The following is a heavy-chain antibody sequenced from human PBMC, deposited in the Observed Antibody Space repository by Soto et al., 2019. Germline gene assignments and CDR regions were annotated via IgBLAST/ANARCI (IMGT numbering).Heavy chain of an antibody. CDR1: GYTFPSYY. Sequence: GSSVKVSWKASGYTFPSYYMHWVRQAPGQGLEWMGIINPSGGSTSYAQKFQGRVTMTRDTSTSTVYMELSSLRSEDTAVYYCEGVTSQNRGWEALIALDYWG. CDR2: INPSGGST. CDR3: EGVTSQNRGWEALIALDY. V-gene: IGHV1-46*01. J-gene: IGHJ4*01. D-gene: IGHD6-19*01.